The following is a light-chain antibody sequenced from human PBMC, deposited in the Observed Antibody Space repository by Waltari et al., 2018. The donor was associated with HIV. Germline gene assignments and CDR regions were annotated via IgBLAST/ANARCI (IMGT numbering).Light chain of an antibody. CDR1: QSVLYSSNNKNY. Sequence: DIVITHSQTSLAVSLAERATITCKSSQSVLYSSNNKNYLAWYQQKPGQPPKLLIYWASTRESGVPDRFSGSGSGTDFTLTISSLQAEDVAVYYCQQYYDTPLTFGGGTKVEIK. V-gene: IGKV4-1*01. J-gene: IGKJ4*01. CDR3: QQYYDTPLT. CDR2: WAS.